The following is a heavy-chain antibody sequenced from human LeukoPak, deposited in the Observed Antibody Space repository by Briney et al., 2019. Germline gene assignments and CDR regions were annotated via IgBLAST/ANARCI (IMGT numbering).Heavy chain of an antibody. D-gene: IGHD3-22*01. CDR3: AKDPVTMIVVVKDAFDI. Sequence: GGSLRLSCAASGFTFSNYAMSWVRQAPGKGLEWVSAISGSGGSTYYADSVKGRFTISRDNSKNALYLQMNSLRAEDTAVYYCAKDPVTMIVVVKDAFDIWGQGTMVTVSS. V-gene: IGHV3-23*01. CDR2: ISGSGGST. CDR1: GFTFSNYA. J-gene: IGHJ3*02.